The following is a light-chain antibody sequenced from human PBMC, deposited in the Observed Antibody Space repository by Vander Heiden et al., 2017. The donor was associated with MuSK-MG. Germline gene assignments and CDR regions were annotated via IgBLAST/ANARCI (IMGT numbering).Light chain of an antibody. V-gene: IGLV3-21*02. CDR1: NIGSKS. Sequence: SSVLTQPPSVSVVPGQTARITCGEDNIGSKSVHWYQQKPGQAPVLVVYDDSDRPSGIPERFSGSNSGNTATLTIRRVEAGDEADYYCQVWDSRTDPSGVFGGGTKLPVL. J-gene: IGLJ3*02. CDR2: DDS. CDR3: QVWDSRTDPSGV.